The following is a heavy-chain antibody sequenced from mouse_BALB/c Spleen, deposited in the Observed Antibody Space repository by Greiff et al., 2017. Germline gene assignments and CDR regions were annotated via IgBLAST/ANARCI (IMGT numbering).Heavy chain of an antibody. Sequence: QVQLKESAAELARPGASVKMSCKASGYTFTSYTMHWVKQRPGQGLEWIGYINPSSGYTEYNQKFKDKTTLTADKSSSTAYMQLSSLTSEDSAVYYCARWESDYWGQGTTLTVSS. J-gene: IGHJ2*01. CDR1: GYTFTSYT. V-gene: IGHV1-4*02. D-gene: IGHD4-1*01. CDR2: INPSSGYT. CDR3: ARWESDY.